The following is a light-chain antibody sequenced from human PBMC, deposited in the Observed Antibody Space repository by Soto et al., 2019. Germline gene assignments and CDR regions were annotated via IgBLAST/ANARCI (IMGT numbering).Light chain of an antibody. CDR3: GAWDDSLSAVV. CDR2: RNN. CDR1: SSNIGSNY. V-gene: IGLV1-47*01. J-gene: IGLJ2*01. Sequence: QSVLTQPPSASGTPGQRVTISCSGSSSNIGSNYVYWYQQLPGAAPKLLIYRNNQRPSRVPDRFSGSKSGTSASLAISGLRSEDEADYYCGAWDDSLSAVVFGGGTQLTVL.